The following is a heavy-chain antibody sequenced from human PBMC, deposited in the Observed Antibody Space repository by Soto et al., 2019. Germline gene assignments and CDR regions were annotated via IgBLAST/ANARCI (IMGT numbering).Heavy chain of an antibody. J-gene: IGHJ6*02. V-gene: IGHV3-30*18. Sequence: GRSLRLSCAAAGFTFSGYYMHWVRQAPGKGLEWVAVISYDGSTEYYANSVKGRFTISRDNSANRLFLQMNSLRPEDTAVYYCTKDDGYNDSTYYHYFGMDVWGQGTTVTVSS. D-gene: IGHD5-12*01. CDR1: GFTFSGYY. CDR2: ISYDGSTE. CDR3: TKDDGYNDSTYYHYFGMDV.